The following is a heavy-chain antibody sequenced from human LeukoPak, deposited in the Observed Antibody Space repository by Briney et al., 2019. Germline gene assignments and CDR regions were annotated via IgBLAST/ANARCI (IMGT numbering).Heavy chain of an antibody. D-gene: IGHD2-15*01. CDR1: GFTFSSYG. Sequence: GGSLRLSCAASGFTFSSYGMHGVRQAPGKGLEGVAFIRYDGSNKYYADSVNGRFTISRDNSKNTLYVQMNSLRAEGTAVYYCAIDSFLYWSGGSCYSGTDYWGQGTLVTVSS. V-gene: IGHV3-30*02. CDR3: AIDSFLYWSGGSCYSGTDY. CDR2: IRYDGSNK. J-gene: IGHJ4*02.